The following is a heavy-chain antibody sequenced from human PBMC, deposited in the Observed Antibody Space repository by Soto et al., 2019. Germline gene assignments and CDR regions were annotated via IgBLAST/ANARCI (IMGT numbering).Heavy chain of an antibody. J-gene: IGHJ6*02. D-gene: IGHD3-16*02. CDR2: IIPIFGTS. CDR1: GGTFSSYA. V-gene: IGHV1-69*13. Sequence: GASVKVSCKASGGTFSSYAISWVRQAPGQGLEWMGGIIPIFGTSNYAQKFQGRVTTTADESTSTAYMELRSLSAEDTAVYYCATAPRRRRGVIAERDYYYSYGMDVWGQGTTVTVSS. CDR3: ATAPRRRRGVIAERDYYYSYGMDV.